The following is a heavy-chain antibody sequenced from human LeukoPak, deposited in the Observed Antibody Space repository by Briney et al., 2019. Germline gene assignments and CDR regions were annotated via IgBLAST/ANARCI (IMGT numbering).Heavy chain of an antibody. V-gene: IGHV3-23*01. D-gene: IGHD4-23*01. CDR3: AKDLAVVSVHFDY. CDR2: ISSSGGST. Sequence: GGSLRLSCAASGFTFSSYAMSWVRQAPGKGLEWVSAISSSGGSTYYADSVKGRFTISRDNSRNTLYLQMNSLRVEDTAIYYCAKDLAVVSVHFDYWGQGPLVTVSS. J-gene: IGHJ4*02. CDR1: GFTFSSYA.